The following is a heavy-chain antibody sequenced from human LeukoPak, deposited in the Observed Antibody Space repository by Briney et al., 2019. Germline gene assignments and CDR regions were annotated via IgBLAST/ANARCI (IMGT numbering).Heavy chain of an antibody. CDR2: ISYDGSNK. D-gene: IGHD2-15*01. V-gene: IGHV3-30*04. CDR3: AKVDCSGGSCYSNYYYGMDV. J-gene: IGHJ6*02. Sequence: GGSLRLSCAASGFTFSNYAMHWVRQAPGKGLEWVAVISYDGSNKYYADSVKGRFTISRDNSKNTLYLQMNSLRAEDMAVYYCAKVDCSGGSCYSNYYYGMDVWGQGTTVTVSS. CDR1: GFTFSNYA.